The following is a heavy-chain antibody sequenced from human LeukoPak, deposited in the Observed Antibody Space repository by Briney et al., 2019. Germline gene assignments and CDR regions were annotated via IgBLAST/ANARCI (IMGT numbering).Heavy chain of an antibody. CDR1: GGSISSGGYY. J-gene: IGHJ4*02. V-gene: IGHV4-30-2*01. D-gene: IGHD3-3*01. CDR3: ARDGVAGEWLTY. CDR2: IYHSGST. Sequence: PSQTLSLTCTVSGGSISSGGYYWSWIRQPPGKGLEWIGYIYHSGSTYYNPSLKSRVTISVDRSKNQFSLKLSSVTAADTAVYYCARDGVAGEWLTYWGQGTLVTVSS.